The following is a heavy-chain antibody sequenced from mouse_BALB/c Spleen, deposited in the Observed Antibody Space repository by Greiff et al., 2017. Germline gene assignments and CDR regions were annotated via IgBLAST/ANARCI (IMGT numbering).Heavy chain of an antibody. CDR1: GFTFSSFG. CDR3: VRKNNRCDREAMDD. V-gene: IGHV5-17*02. Sequence: EVQLVESGGGLVQPGGSRKLSCAASGFTFSSFGMHWVRQAPEKGLEWVAYISSGSSTIYYADTVKGRFTISRDNPKNTLFLQMTSLRSEDTAMYYCVRKNNRCDREAMDDWGQGTSVTVSS. CDR2: ISSGSSTI. J-gene: IGHJ4*01. D-gene: IGHD2-14*01.